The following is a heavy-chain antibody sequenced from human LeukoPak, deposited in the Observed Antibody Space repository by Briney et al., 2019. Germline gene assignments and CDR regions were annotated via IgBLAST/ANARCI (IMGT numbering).Heavy chain of an antibody. CDR3: ARHVRLYYFDY. J-gene: IGHJ4*02. CDR2: IYYSGST. V-gene: IGHV4-39*01. CDR1: GGSISSSSYY. D-gene: IGHD1-1*01. Sequence: SETLSLTCTVPGGSISSSSYYWGWIRQPPGKGLEWIGSIYYSGSTYYNPSLKSRVTISVDTSKNQFSLKLSSVTAADTAVYYCARHVRLYYFDYWGQGTLVTVSS.